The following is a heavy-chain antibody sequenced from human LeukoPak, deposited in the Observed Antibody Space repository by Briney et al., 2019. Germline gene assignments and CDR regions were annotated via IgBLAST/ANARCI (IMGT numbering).Heavy chain of an antibody. Sequence: SETLSLTCAVSGYSISRGYYWGWLRQPPGKGLEWIGSIYHSGSTYYNPSLKSRVTISVDTSKNHFSLKLSSVTAADTAVYYCARGGAGYCSSTSCYSTLAFDYWGQGTLVTVSS. D-gene: IGHD2-2*02. CDR3: ARGGAGYCSSTSCYSTLAFDY. CDR1: GYSISRGYY. J-gene: IGHJ4*02. CDR2: IYHSGST. V-gene: IGHV4-38-2*01.